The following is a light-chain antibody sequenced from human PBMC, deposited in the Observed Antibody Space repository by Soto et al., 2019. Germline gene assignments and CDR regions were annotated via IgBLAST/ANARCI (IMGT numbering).Light chain of an antibody. Sequence: QSALTQPPSVSGTPGQRVTISCSGSGSNIGSHAVNWYQQHPGTAPKLLLFSNNERPSGVPDRFSGSKSGTSAALAISGLQSEDEADYYCAAWDETFVVFGGGTKLTVL. CDR2: SNN. J-gene: IGLJ3*02. CDR1: GSNIGSHA. CDR3: AAWDETFVV. V-gene: IGLV1-44*01.